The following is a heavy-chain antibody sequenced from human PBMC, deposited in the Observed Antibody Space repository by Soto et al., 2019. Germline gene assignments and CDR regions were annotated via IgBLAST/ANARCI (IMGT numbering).Heavy chain of an antibody. D-gene: IGHD5-18*01. CDR3: ARDHVYTAMNY. J-gene: IGHJ4*02. V-gene: IGHV3-48*02. CDR2: ISATSTTI. CDR1: GFTFSTSN. Sequence: GSLSLSCAASGFTFSTSNMNWVRQAPGQGMEWVSYISATSTTIWYADSVKGRFNISRAKATNSLYLHINSLSDEYTGVYNCARDHVYTAMNYWGQGTLVTVSS.